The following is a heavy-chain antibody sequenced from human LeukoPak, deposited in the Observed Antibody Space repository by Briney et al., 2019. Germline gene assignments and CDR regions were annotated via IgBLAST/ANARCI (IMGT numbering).Heavy chain of an antibody. D-gene: IGHD6-13*01. CDR3: ARPLSGSSSWHGDAFDI. CDR2: IYYSGST. J-gene: IGHJ3*02. V-gene: IGHV4-39*01. Sequence: PSETLSLTCTVSGGSISSSTYYWGWIRQPPGKGLEWIGSIYYSGSTYYNASLKSRVTISADTSKNLFSLKLSSVTAADTAVYYCARPLSGSSSWHGDAFDIWGQGTMVTVSS. CDR1: GGSISSSTYY.